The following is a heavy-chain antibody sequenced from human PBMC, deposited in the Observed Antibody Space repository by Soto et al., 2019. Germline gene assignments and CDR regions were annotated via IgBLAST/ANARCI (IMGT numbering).Heavy chain of an antibody. J-gene: IGHJ6*02. CDR3: AREAFDMVRGVATYGMDV. D-gene: IGHD3-10*01. Sequence: ASVKVSCKASGYTFTGYYMHWVRQAPGQGLEWMGWINPNSGGTNYAQKFQGRVTMTRDTSISTAYMELSRLRSDDTAVYHCAREAFDMVRGVATYGMDVWGQGTTVTVSS. CDR1: GYTFTGYY. CDR2: INPNSGGT. V-gene: IGHV1-2*02.